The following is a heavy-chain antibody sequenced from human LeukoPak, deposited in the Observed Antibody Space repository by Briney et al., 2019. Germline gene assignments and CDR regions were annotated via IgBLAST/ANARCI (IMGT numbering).Heavy chain of an antibody. CDR2: IYYSGST. D-gene: IGHD4-23*01. Sequence: PSETLSLTCTVSGGPISSSSYYWGWIRQPPGKGLEWIGSIYYSGSTYYNPSLKSRVTISVDTSENQFSLKLSSATAADTAVYYCARDPGGNSLYYYYGMDVWGQGTTVTVSS. J-gene: IGHJ6*02. CDR1: GGPISSSSYY. V-gene: IGHV4-39*07. CDR3: ARDPGGNSLYYYYGMDV.